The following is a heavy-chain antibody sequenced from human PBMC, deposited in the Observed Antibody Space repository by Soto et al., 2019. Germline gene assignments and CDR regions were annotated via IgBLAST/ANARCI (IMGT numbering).Heavy chain of an antibody. CDR3: ARGESPSMDV. V-gene: IGHV4-61*01. J-gene: IGHJ6*02. CDR2: IYYSGST. Sequence: SETLSLTCTVSGGSVSSGSYYWSWIRQPPGKGLEWIGYIYYSGSTNYKPSLKSRVTISVDTSKNQFYLKLSYVTAADTAVYYCARGESPSMDVWGQGTTVTVSS. CDR1: GGSVSSGSYY.